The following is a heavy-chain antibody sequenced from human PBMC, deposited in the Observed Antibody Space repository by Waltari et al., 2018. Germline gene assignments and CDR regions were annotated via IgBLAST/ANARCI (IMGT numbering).Heavy chain of an antibody. Sequence: QVQLVQSGAEVKKPGASVKVSCKASGYTFTGYYMHWVRQAPGKGLEWMGWINPNRGGTNYAQKFKGRVTMTRDTSISTAYMELSRLRSDDTAVYYCARDPGQQRKYGMDVWGQGTTVTVSS. J-gene: IGHJ6*02. CDR3: ARDPGQQRKYGMDV. V-gene: IGHV1-2*02. D-gene: IGHD6-13*01. CDR2: INPNRGGT. CDR1: GYTFTGYY.